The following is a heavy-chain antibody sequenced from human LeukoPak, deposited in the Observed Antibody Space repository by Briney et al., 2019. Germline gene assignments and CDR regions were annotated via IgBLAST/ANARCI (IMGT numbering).Heavy chain of an antibody. Sequence: ASVEVSCKASGYTFTGYYMHWVRQAPGQGLEWMGWINPNSGGTNYAQKFQGRVTMTRDTSISTAYMELSRLRSDDTAVYYCARDSITMVRGVITNWFDPWGQGTLVTVSS. J-gene: IGHJ5*02. CDR3: ARDSITMVRGVITNWFDP. V-gene: IGHV1-2*02. D-gene: IGHD3-10*01. CDR2: INPNSGGT. CDR1: GYTFTGYY.